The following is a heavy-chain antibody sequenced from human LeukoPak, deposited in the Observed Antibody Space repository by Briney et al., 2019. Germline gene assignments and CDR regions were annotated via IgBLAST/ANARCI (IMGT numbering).Heavy chain of an antibody. CDR2: IWYDGSNK. J-gene: IGHJ6*02. CDR3: AVWNYHYGMDV. D-gene: IGHD1-7*01. V-gene: IGHV3-33*01. CDR1: GFTFSRYG. Sequence: PGGSLRLSCVASGFTFSRYGMHWVRQAPGKGLEWVAIIWYDGSNKYYADSVKGRFTISRDTSKNTLYLQMDSLRAEDTAVYYCAVWNYHYGMDVWGQGTTVTVSS.